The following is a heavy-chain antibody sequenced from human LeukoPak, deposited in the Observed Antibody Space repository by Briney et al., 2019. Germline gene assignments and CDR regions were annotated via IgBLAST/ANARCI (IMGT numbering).Heavy chain of an antibody. CDR3: ARDGVWFGELFDY. V-gene: IGHV3-53*01. Sequence: GGSLRLSCAASGFTVSSNYMSWVRQAPGKGLEWVSVIYSGGSTYYADSVKGRFTISRDNSKNTPYLQMNSLRAEDTAVYYCARDGVWFGELFDYWGQGTLVTVSS. J-gene: IGHJ4*02. CDR2: IYSGGST. D-gene: IGHD3-10*01. CDR1: GFTVSSNY.